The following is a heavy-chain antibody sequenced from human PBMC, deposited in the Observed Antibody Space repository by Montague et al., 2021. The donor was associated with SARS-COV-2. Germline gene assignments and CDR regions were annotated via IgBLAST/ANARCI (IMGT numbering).Heavy chain of an antibody. CDR1: GGSISSINW. D-gene: IGHD6-19*01. CDR3: ARTGYSSGWHSFDY. V-gene: IGHV4-4*02. Sequence: SETLSLTCAVSGGSISSINWWSWVRQPPGKGLEWIGEIYHSGSTNYNSSLKSRVITSVDKSKNQFSLKLSSVTAADTAVYYCARTGYSSGWHSFDYWGQGTLVTVSS. J-gene: IGHJ4*02. CDR2: IYHSGST.